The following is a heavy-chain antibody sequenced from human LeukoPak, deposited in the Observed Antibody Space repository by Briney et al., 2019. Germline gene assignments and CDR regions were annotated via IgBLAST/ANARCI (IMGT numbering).Heavy chain of an antibody. J-gene: IGHJ3*02. CDR2: IYTSGST. CDR3: AREELELDAFDI. V-gene: IGHV4-61*02. Sequence: PSRTPSLTCTVSGGSISSGSYYWSWIRQPAGKGLEWIGRIYTSGSTNYDPSLKSRVSISVDTSKNQFSLKLSSVTAADTAVYYCAREELELDAFDIWGQGTMVTVSS. CDR1: GGSISSGSYY. D-gene: IGHD1-7*01.